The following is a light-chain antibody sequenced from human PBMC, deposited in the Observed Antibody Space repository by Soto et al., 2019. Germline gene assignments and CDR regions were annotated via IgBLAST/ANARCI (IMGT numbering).Light chain of an antibody. V-gene: IGKV1-39*01. CDR1: QSISTY. J-gene: IGKJ5*01. Sequence: DIQITQSPSSLSASVGNRVTITFRASQSISTYLNWYQKKPGKAPNLLIYDASRLQSGVTSRFSGSGGGTDFTLSISSVQPEDFATYFCQQSYMDPITFGQGTRLDIK. CDR3: QQSYMDPIT. CDR2: DAS.